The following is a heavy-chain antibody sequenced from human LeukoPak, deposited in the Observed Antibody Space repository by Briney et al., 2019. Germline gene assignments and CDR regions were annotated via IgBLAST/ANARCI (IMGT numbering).Heavy chain of an antibody. CDR2: ISGSGSST. J-gene: IGHJ4*02. Sequence: VGSLSLSCVASGFTFSNYAMTWVRQAPGKGLEWVSTISGSGSSTYYADSVKGRFTISRDKSKNTLYLQMNSLRAEDTAVYYCAKVPSTDGSSCYWGQGTLVTVSS. CDR1: GFTFSNYA. V-gene: IGHV3-23*01. CDR3: AKVPSTDGSSCY. D-gene: IGHD6-13*01.